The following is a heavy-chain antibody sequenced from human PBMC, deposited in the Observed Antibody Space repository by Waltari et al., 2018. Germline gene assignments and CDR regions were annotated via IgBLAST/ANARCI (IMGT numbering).Heavy chain of an antibody. D-gene: IGHD4-4*01. J-gene: IGHJ6*02. CDR2: IDNDGRTA. Sequence: EVQVVESGGGLVQPGGSLRLSCEASGFTFSSHWMPWVRQAPGKGLVWVSRIDNDGRTAKYADSVRGRFTVSRDNARNTLYLQMNSLRAEDTAVYYCARDLLTPSVSYFGMDLWGQGTTVTVSS. CDR1: GFTFSSHW. CDR3: ARDLLTPSVSYFGMDL. V-gene: IGHV3-74*01.